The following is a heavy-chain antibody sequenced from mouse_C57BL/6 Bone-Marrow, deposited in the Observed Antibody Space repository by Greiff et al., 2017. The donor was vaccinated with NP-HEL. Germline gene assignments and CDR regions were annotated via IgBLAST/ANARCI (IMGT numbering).Heavy chain of an antibody. D-gene: IGHD2-3*01. CDR1: GFNIKDYY. J-gene: IGHJ3*01. CDR2: IDPEDGET. Sequence: VQLQQSGAELVKPGASVKLSCTASGFNIKDYYMPWVKQRTEQGLEWIGRIDPEDGETKYAPKFQGKATITADTSSNTAYLQLSSLTSEDTAVYYCASIYDGAWFAYWGQGTLVTVSA. V-gene: IGHV14-2*01. CDR3: ASIYDGAWFAY.